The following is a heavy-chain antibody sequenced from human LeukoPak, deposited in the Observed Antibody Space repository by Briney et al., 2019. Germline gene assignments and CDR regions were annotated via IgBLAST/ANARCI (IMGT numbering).Heavy chain of an antibody. CDR1: GFTFSSYW. Sequence: GRSLRLSCAASGFTFSSYWMGWVRQAPGKGLEWVANIKQDVSDKYYVDSVKGRFTIARDNAKNSLYLQMDSLRAEDTAVYYCARDPYDSSWGLCYFDYWGQGNLVTVSS. J-gene: IGHJ4*02. D-gene: IGHD3-22*01. CDR3: ARDPYDSSWGLCYFDY. CDR2: IKQDVSDK. V-gene: IGHV3-7*04.